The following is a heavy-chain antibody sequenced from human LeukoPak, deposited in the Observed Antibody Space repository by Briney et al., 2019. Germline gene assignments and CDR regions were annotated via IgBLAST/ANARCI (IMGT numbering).Heavy chain of an antibody. CDR3: ARIAGGLYFYYYYMDV. D-gene: IGHD3-16*01. CDR2: INHSGST. Sequence: SETLSLTCAVYGGSFSGYYWSWIRQPPGKGLEWIGEINHSGSTNYNPSLKSRVTISVDTSKNQFSLNLTSVTAADTAVYYCARIAGGLYFYYYYMDVWGKGTTVTVSS. V-gene: IGHV4-34*01. J-gene: IGHJ6*03. CDR1: GGSFSGYY.